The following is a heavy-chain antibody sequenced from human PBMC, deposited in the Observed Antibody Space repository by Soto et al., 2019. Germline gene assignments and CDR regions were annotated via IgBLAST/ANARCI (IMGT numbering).Heavy chain of an antibody. V-gene: IGHV4-59*08. Sequence: PSETLSLTCTVSGGSISSYYWSWIRQPPGKGLEWIGYIYYSGSTNYNPSLKSRVTISVDTSKNQFSLKLSSVTAADTAVYYCARLLSPTVTTRITNYYYYYMDVWGKGTTVTVSS. J-gene: IGHJ6*03. CDR1: GGSISSYY. D-gene: IGHD4-17*01. CDR2: IYYSGST. CDR3: ARLLSPTVTTRITNYYYYYMDV.